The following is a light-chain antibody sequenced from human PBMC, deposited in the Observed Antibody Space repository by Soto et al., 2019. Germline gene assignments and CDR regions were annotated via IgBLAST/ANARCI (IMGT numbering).Light chain of an antibody. J-gene: IGLJ1*01. Sequence: QSVLTQPASVSGPPGQSITISCTGTSSDVGGYNYVSWYQQHPGKAPKLMIYEVSNRPSGVSNRFSGSKSGNTASLTISGLQAEDEADYYCSSYASSRTRVCGTGTKVTV. CDR1: SSDVGGYNY. CDR3: SSYASSRTRV. CDR2: EVS. V-gene: IGLV2-14*01.